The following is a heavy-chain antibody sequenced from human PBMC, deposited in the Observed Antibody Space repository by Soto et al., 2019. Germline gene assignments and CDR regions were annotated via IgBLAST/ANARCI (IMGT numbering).Heavy chain of an antibody. D-gene: IGHD4-17*01. V-gene: IGHV4-34*01. CDR2: INHSGST. J-gene: IGHJ4*02. Sequence: SETLSLTCAVYGGSFSGYYWSWIRQPPGKGLEWIGEINHSGSTNYNPSLKSRVTISVDTSKNQFSLKLSSVTAADTAVYYCARIVGRVTTVTDADYWGQGTLVTVSS. CDR1: GGSFSGYY. CDR3: ARIVGRVTTVTDADY.